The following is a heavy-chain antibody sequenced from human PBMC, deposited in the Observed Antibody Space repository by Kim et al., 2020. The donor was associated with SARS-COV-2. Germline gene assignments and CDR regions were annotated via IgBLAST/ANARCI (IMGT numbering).Heavy chain of an antibody. J-gene: IGHJ4*02. V-gene: IGHV3-21*04. CDR1: GFTFSSYS. Sequence: GGSLRLSCAASGFTFSSYSMNWVRQAPGKGLEWVSSISSSSGYIYYADSVKGRFTISRDNAKNSLYLQMNSLRAEDTAVYYCARDDSGYMDDWGQGTLVTVSS. D-gene: IGHD3-22*01. CDR2: ISSSSGYI. CDR3: ARDDSGYMDD.